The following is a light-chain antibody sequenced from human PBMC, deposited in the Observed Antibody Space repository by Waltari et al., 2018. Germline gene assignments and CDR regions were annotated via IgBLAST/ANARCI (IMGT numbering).Light chain of an antibody. CDR3: ASWDDSLSGWL. CDR2: RST. J-gene: IGLJ2*01. V-gene: IGLV1-47*01. CDR1: SSNIGSHY. Sequence: QSVLTQPPSASGTPGQRVYISCSGGSSNIGSHYAYWYQQIPGTAPKLLIYRSTQRPSGVPDRFSGSKSGTSASLAVSGLRSEDEADYYCASWDDSLSGWLFGGGTKLTVL.